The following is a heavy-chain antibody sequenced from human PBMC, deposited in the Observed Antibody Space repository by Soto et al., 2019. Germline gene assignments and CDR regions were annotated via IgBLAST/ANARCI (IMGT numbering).Heavy chain of an antibody. CDR1: GGSFSGYY. Sequence: QVQLQQWGAGLLKPSETLSLTCAVYGGSFSGYYWSWIRQPPGKGLEWIGEINHSGSTNYNPSLKSRVTISVDTSKNQFSLKLSSVTAADTAVHYCARGPSGSSTQYYYYYYGMDVW. CDR2: INHSGST. V-gene: IGHV4-34*01. D-gene: IGHD6-13*01. J-gene: IGHJ6*01. CDR3: ARGPSGSSTQYYYYYYGMDV.